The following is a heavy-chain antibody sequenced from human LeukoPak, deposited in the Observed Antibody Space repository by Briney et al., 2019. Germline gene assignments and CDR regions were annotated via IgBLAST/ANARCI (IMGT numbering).Heavy chain of an antibody. CDR3: ATTSEDY. CDR2: IGSGGSYI. CDR1: GFTFSSYT. Sequence: GRSLRLSCAASGFTFSSYTMNWVRQAPGKGLEWVSSIGSGGSYIYYADSVKGRFTISRDNTKNSLYLQMNSLRAEDTAVYYCATTSEDYWGQGTLVTVSS. J-gene: IGHJ4*02. V-gene: IGHV3-21*01.